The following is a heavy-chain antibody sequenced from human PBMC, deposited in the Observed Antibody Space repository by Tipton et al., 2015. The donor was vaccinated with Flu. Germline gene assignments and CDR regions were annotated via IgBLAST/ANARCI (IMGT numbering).Heavy chain of an antibody. CDR2: IHYSGST. J-gene: IGHJ4*02. V-gene: IGHV4-61*01. CDR3: ARTGYSGSY. Sequence: TLSLTCTVSGGSVISGNYYWSWIRQPPGKGLEWIGYIHYSGSTNYNPSLESRVTISLDTSKNQVSLKLTSVTAADTAVYYCARTGYSGSYWGQGTLVTVSS. D-gene: IGHD4-23*01. CDR1: GGSVISGNYY.